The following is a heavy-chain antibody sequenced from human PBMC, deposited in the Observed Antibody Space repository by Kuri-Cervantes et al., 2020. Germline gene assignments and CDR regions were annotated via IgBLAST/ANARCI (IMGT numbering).Heavy chain of an antibody. CDR2: IYYSGST. CDR1: GGSISSSSYY. V-gene: IGHV4-61*01. D-gene: IGHD4-17*01. Sequence: GSLRLSCTVSGGSISSSSYYWSWIRQPPGKGLGWIGYIYYSGSTNYNPSLKSRVTISVDTSKNQFSLKLSSVTAADTAVYYCARGGGASFDYWGQGTLVTVSS. CDR3: ARGGGASFDY. J-gene: IGHJ4*02.